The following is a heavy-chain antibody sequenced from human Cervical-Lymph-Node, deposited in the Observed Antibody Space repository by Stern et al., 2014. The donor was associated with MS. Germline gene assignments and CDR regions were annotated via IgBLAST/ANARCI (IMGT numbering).Heavy chain of an antibody. J-gene: IGHJ4*02. D-gene: IGHD3-16*02. CDR2: ISWNSNNI. Sequence: EVHLVESGGGSVQPGRSLRLSCAASGFTFDDCAMHWVRQAPGNGLEWVSGISWNSNNIVYADSVRGRFTISRDNAKNSLYLQMNGLRPEDTALYYCAKDISERHYYFDSWGEGTLVTVSS. V-gene: IGHV3-9*01. CDR3: AKDISERHYYFDS. CDR1: GFTFDDCA.